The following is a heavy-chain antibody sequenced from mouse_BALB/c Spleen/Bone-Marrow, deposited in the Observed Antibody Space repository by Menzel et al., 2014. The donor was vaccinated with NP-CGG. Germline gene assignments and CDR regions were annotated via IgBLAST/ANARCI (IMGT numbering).Heavy chain of an antibody. Sequence: VMLVESGPGLVAPSQSLSIPCTVSGFSLSRYSVHWVRQPPGKGLEWLGMIWGGGSTDYNSALKSRLSISKDNSKSQVFLKMNSLQTDDTAMYYCAREYRYDGEDYFDYWGQGTTLTVSS. V-gene: IGHV2-6-4*01. CDR2: IWGGGST. D-gene: IGHD2-14*01. CDR3: AREYRYDGEDYFDY. CDR1: GFSLSRYS. J-gene: IGHJ2*01.